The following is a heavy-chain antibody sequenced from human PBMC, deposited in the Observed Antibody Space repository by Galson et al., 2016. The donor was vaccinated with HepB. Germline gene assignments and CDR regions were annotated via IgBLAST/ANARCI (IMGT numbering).Heavy chain of an antibody. CDR3: AKDLTSYDSSGYYFLGSDS. J-gene: IGHJ4*02. V-gene: IGHV3-23*01. D-gene: IGHD3-22*01. Sequence: SLRLSCAASGFTFSSYAMSWVRQAPGKGLEWVSAISSSGGSTYYADSVKGRFTISRDNSKNTLYLQMNSLRAEDTAVYYCAKDLTSYDSSGYYFLGSDSWGQGTLVIVSS. CDR1: GFTFSSYA. CDR2: ISSSGGST.